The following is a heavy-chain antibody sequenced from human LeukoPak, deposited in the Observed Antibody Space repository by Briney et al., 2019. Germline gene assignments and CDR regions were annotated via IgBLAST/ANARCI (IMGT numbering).Heavy chain of an antibody. V-gene: IGHV3-74*01. Sequence: GGSLRLSCAASGFTFSSYWMHWVRHAPGKGLVWVSRINSDGSSTSYADSVKGRFTISRDNAKNTLYLQMNSLRAEDTAVYYCARDSRRYCGGDCYQYYFDYWGQGTLVTVSS. CDR3: ARDSRRYCGGDCYQYYFDY. D-gene: IGHD2-21*02. CDR2: INSDGSST. J-gene: IGHJ4*02. CDR1: GFTFSSYW.